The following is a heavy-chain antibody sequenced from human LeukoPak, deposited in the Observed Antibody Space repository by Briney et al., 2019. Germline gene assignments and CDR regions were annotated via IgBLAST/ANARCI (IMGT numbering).Heavy chain of an antibody. D-gene: IGHD2-15*01. V-gene: IGHV3-66*01. J-gene: IGHJ4*02. CDR3: ARIGLLVAADDY. Sequence: GGSLRLSCAASGFTFSSYAMSWVRQAPGKGLEWVSVIYSGGSTYYADSVKGRFTISRDNSKNTLYLQMNSLRAEDTAVYYCARIGLLVAADDYWGQGTLVTVSS. CDR2: IYSGGST. CDR1: GFTFSSYA.